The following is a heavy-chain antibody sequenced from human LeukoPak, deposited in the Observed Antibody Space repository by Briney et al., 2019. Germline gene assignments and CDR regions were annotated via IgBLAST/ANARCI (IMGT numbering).Heavy chain of an antibody. CDR2: MYTSGST. D-gene: IGHD6-6*01. CDR1: GGSINSGTYY. CDR3: ARGEKGSSSGSINY. V-gene: IGHV4-61*02. J-gene: IGHJ4*02. Sequence: SQTLFLTCTVSGGSINSGTYYWSWIRQPAGKGLEWIGRMYTSGSTNYNPSLESRVTISVDTSKNQFSLKLSSVTAADTAVYYCARGEKGSSSGSINYWGQGTLVTVSS.